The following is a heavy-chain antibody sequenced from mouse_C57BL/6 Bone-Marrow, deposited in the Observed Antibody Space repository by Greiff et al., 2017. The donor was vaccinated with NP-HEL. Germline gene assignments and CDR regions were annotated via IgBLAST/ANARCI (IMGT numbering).Heavy chain of an antibody. CDR3: SRALDGYYVLYFDY. J-gene: IGHJ2*03. V-gene: IGHV3-6*01. D-gene: IGHD2-3*01. CDR1: GYSFTSGYN. Sequence: DVQLQESGPGLVKPSQSLSLSCSVTGYSFTSGYNRYWIRQFPGNILEWMGFKSYDGSNNYNPSFKNRISITRDTSNNQFFLKLNSVTTEDTATYYCSRALDGYYVLYFDYWGRGTSLTVTS. CDR2: KSYDGSN.